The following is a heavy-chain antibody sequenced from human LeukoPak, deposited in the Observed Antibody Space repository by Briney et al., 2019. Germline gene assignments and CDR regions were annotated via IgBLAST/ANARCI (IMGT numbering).Heavy chain of an antibody. V-gene: IGHV3-23*01. CDR2: ISGSGGST. J-gene: IGHJ4*02. CDR1: GFTFSSYA. CDR3: AKDITMIVVVTLGY. D-gene: IGHD3-22*01. Sequence: GGSLRLSCAASGFTFSSYAMSWVRQAPGKGLEWVSAISGSGGSTYYADSVKGRFTISRDNSKNTLYLQMNSLKAEDTAVYYCAKDITMIVVVTLGYWGQGTLVTVSS.